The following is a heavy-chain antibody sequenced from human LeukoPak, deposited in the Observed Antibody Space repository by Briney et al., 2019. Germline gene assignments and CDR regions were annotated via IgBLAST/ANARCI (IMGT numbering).Heavy chain of an antibody. V-gene: IGHV4-38-2*02. CDR2: IYRSGST. D-gene: IGHD4-17*01. CDR1: RYSISSAYY. Sequence: SETLSLTCTVSRYSISSAYYWGWIRQPPGKGLEWLGCIYRSGSTYYNTSLKSRVTISVDTSNNQLSLKLSSVTAADTAVYYCARDNTVITGFDYWGQGTLVTVSS. CDR3: ARDNTVITGFDY. J-gene: IGHJ4*02.